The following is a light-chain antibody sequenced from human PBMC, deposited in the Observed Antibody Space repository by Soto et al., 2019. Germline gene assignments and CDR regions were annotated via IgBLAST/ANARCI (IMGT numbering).Light chain of an antibody. J-gene: IGKJ2*01. CDR2: GAS. Sequence: EVVLTQSPGTLSLSPGERATLSCRASQNVNITSLAWYQQKPGQPPRLLIYGASTRAAAIPDRFSGSGSGADFTLTISRLEPEDFAVYYCQQYGSTPTFGQGTKLEIK. CDR3: QQYGSTPT. CDR1: QNVNITS. V-gene: IGKV3-20*01.